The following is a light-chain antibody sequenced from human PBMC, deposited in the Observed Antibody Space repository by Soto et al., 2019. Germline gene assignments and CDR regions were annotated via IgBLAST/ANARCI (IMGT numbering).Light chain of an antibody. V-gene: IGKV1-39*01. CDR2: ATS. CDR3: QQTFSTFIS. J-gene: IGKJ4*01. CDR1: QSISTY. Sequence: DIQMTQSPSSLSASLGDRVTITCRASQSISTYLHWYQLKPGQAPKLLIFATSRLQSGVPSRFSGSGSWTDFTLTISSLQSEDFATYYCQQTFSTFISFGGGTKVDIK.